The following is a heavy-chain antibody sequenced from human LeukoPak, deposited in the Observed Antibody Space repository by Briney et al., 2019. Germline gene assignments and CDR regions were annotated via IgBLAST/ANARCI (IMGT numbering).Heavy chain of an antibody. J-gene: IGHJ4*02. CDR3: ARGSLWFGELLGY. CDR1: GGSFSGYY. CDR2: INHSGST. Sequence: SETLSLTCAVYGGSFSGYYWSWIRQPPGKGLEWIGEINHSGSTNYNPSLKSRVTISVDTSKNQFSLKLSSVTAADTAVYYCARGSLWFGELLGYWGQGTLVTVSS. V-gene: IGHV4-34*01. D-gene: IGHD3-10*01.